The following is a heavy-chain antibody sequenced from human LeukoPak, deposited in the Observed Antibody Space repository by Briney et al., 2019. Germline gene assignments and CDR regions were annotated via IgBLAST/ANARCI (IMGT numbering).Heavy chain of an antibody. D-gene: IGHD3-3*01. CDR2: IYYSGST. CDR1: GGSVSSGSYY. V-gene: IGHV4-61*01. Sequence: SQTLSLTCTVSGGSVSSGSYYWSWIRQPPGKGLEWIGYIYYSGSTNYNPSLKSRVTISVDTSKNQFSLKLSSVTAADTAVYYCAREDYDFWSGTYYWGQGTLVTVSS. CDR3: AREDYDFWSGTYY. J-gene: IGHJ4*02.